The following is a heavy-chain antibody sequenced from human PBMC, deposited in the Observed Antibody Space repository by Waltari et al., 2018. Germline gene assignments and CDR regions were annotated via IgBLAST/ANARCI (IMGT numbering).Heavy chain of an antibody. D-gene: IGHD6-13*01. CDR1: GGSFSGYY. V-gene: IGHV4-34*01. Sequence: QVQLQQWGAGLLKPSETLSLTCAVYGGSFSGYYWSWIRQPPGKGLEWIGEINHSGSTNYNPSLKGRVTISVDTSKNQFSLKLSSVTAADTAVYYCAREGSSSWYPHYYYYMDVWGKGTTVTVSS. CDR2: INHSGST. CDR3: AREGSSSWYPHYYYYMDV. J-gene: IGHJ6*03.